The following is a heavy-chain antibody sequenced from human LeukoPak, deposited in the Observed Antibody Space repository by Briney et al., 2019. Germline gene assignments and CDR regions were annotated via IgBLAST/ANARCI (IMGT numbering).Heavy chain of an antibody. CDR1: GFTFSSYW. CDR3: ARDHDGSGTLDY. Sequence: GGSLRLSCAASGFTFSSYWMYWVRQAPGKGLVWVSRIDTAGSTTSYADSVKGRFTISRDNAKNTLYLQMNSLRAEDTAVYFCARDHDGSGTLDYWGQGTLVTVSS. D-gene: IGHD3-10*01. V-gene: IGHV3-74*01. CDR2: IDTAGSTT. J-gene: IGHJ4*02.